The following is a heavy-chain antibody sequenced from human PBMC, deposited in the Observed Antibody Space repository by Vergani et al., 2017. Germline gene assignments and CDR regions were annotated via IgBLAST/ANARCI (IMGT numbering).Heavy chain of an antibody. D-gene: IGHD2-2*03. CDR2: ISANNGNT. V-gene: IGHV1-18*01. CDR1: GYTFTSYG. Sequence: QVQLVQSGAEVKKPGASVKVSCKASGYTFTSYGISWVRQAPGQGLEWMGWISANNGNTNYAQKLQGRVTMTTDTSTSTAYMELRSLRSDDTAVYYCSGGEELDDYYYGMDVWGQGTTVTVSS. J-gene: IGHJ6*02. CDR3: SGGEELDDYYYGMDV.